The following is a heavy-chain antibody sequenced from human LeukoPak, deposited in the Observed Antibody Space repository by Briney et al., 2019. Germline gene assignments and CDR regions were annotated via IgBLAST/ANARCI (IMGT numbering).Heavy chain of an antibody. CDR3: ARSKTPPDAFDI. J-gene: IGHJ3*02. CDR2: FIPIFGTA. Sequence: SVKVSCKASGGTFSSYAISWVRQAPGQGLEWMGGFIPIFGTANYAQKFQGRVTITADKSTSTAYMELSSLRSEDTAVYYCARSKTPPDAFDIWGQGTMVTVSS. CDR1: GGTFSSYA. V-gene: IGHV1-69*06.